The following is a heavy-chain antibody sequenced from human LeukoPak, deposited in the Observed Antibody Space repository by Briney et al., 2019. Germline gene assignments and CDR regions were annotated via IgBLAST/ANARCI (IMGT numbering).Heavy chain of an antibody. CDR2: INLSGGRT. Sequence: GASVKVSCKASGYTFTSYYMHWVRQVPGQGLEWMGIINLSGGRTSYAQKFQGRVTMTRDMSTSTVYMELSSLRSEDTAVYYCARGPGEGGSSGYYYGKPEDPAEYYFDYWGQGTLVTVSS. V-gene: IGHV1-46*01. CDR3: ARGPGEGGSSGYYYGKPEDPAEYYFDY. D-gene: IGHD3-22*01. J-gene: IGHJ4*02. CDR1: GYTFTSYY.